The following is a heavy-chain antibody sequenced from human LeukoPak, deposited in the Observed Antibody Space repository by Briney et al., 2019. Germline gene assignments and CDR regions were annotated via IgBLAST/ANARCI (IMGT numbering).Heavy chain of an antibody. CDR3: ARDAGDYDFWSGHAFDI. V-gene: IGHV4-30-4*01. J-gene: IGHJ3*02. Sequence: SQTLSLTCTVSGGSISSGDYYWSWIRQPPGKGLEWIGYIYYSGSTHYNPSLKSRVTISVDTSKNQFSLKLSSVTAADTAVYYCARDAGDYDFWSGHAFDIWGQGTMVTVSS. CDR1: GGSISSGDYY. CDR2: IYYSGST. D-gene: IGHD3-3*01.